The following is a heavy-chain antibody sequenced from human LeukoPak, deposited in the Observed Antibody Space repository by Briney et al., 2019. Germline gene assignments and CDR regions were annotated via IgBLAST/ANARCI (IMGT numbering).Heavy chain of an antibody. Sequence: SETLSLTCTVSGGSISSRSYYWGWIRQPPGKGLEWIGSIYYSGSTYYNPSLKSRVTISVDTSKNQFSLKLSSVTAADTAVYYCARGPTYQPIDYWGQGTLVTVSS. CDR1: GGSISSRSYY. D-gene: IGHD2-2*01. CDR3: ARGPTYQPIDY. V-gene: IGHV4-39*01. CDR2: IYYSGST. J-gene: IGHJ4*02.